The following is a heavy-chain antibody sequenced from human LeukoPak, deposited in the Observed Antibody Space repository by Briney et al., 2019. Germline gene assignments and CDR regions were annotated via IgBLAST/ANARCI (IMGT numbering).Heavy chain of an antibody. V-gene: IGHV3-7*01. J-gene: IGHJ1*01. Sequence: GGYLRRSGAGSDFSCSDSTRGWVGPGEGKGLVWVAKMHEGGSDEKYVDPVKGRFTISRDNAKNSLYLQMNRLRAEDTAVYFCVVGGAGGGYFPHWGQGSLVIVSS. CDR3: VVGGAGGGYFPH. D-gene: IGHD3-16*01. CDR1: DFSCSDST. CDR2: MHEGGSDE.